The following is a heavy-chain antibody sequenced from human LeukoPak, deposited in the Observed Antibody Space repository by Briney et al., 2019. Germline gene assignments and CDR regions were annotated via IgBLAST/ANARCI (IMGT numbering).Heavy chain of an antibody. CDR3: ARDNSVGDIAWWFDP. CDR1: GYIFTGYY. J-gene: IGHJ5*02. CDR2: INPNSGDT. Sequence: ASVKVSCKASGYIFTGYYMHWVRQAPGQGLEWMGWINPNSGDTNYAQKFQGRVTTTRDTSTTTDYMELSSLRSEDTAVYYCARDNSVGDIAWWFDPWGQGTLVTVSS. V-gene: IGHV1-2*02. D-gene: IGHD3-16*02.